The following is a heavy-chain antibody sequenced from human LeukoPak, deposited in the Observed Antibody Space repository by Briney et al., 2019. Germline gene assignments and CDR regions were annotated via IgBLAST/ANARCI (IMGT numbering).Heavy chain of an antibody. V-gene: IGHV4-59*01. D-gene: IGHD1-1*01. J-gene: IGHJ4*02. CDR1: GGSISSYY. CDR3: ARHPLITTPFDY. CDR2: IYYSGST. Sequence: SETLSLTCTVSGGSISSYYWSWIRQPPGKGLEWIGYIYYSGSTNYNPSLKSRVTISVDTSKNQFSLKLSSVTAADTAVYYCARHPLITTPFDYWGQGTLVTVSS.